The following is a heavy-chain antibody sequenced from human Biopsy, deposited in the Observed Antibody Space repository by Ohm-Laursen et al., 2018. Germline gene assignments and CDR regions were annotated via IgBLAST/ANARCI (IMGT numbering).Heavy chain of an antibody. CDR2: IVPILGHL. Sequence: GSSVKVSCKASGYTFTTYYLHWVRQAPGQGLEWMGRIVPILGHLNYAQRFQGRVSITADKSTTYVYMELSRLTSGDTAVYYCAADADGYYTEFDYWGPGTLVTVSS. CDR3: AADADGYYTEFDY. J-gene: IGHJ4*02. CDR1: GYTFTTYY. D-gene: IGHD3-3*01. V-gene: IGHV1-69*04.